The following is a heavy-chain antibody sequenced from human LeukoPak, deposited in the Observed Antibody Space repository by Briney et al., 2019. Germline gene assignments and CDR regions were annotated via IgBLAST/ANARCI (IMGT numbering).Heavy chain of an antibody. CDR3: AKDHSDSGRAFEY. CDR2: MSSDGINT. V-gene: IGHV3-30*18. Sequence: GTSLRHSCATSGFTFRTTGVHWVRQGPGKGLEWVALMSSDGINTYYADSVKGRFTVSRDSSRDTLYLQMNSVRPDGTAVYYCAKDHSDSGRAFEYWGRGNLVTVSS. D-gene: IGHD1-26*01. CDR1: GFTFRTTG. J-gene: IGHJ4*02.